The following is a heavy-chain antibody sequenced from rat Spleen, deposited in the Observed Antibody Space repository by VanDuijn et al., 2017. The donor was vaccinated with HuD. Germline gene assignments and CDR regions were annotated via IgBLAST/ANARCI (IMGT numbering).Heavy chain of an antibody. CDR2: ISSGGST. CDR1: GFSLTSYG. CDR3: ARSMMT. J-gene: IGHJ3*01. Sequence: QVQMKETGPGLVQTTQTLSVTCTVSGFSLTSYGVHWVRQPPGKGLEWIAAISSGGSTYYNSALKSRLSISRDTSKSQVFLKMNSLQTEDTAMYFCARSMMTWGQGTLVTVSS. D-gene: IGHD1-12*01. V-gene: IGHV2S8*01.